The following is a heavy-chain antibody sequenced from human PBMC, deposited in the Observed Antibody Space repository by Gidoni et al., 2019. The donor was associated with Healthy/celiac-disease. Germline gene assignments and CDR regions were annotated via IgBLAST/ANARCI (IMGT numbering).Heavy chain of an antibody. Sequence: EVHLLESGGGLVQPGGSLRLSCEAPGFTFSSYAMSWVRQAPGKGLEWGSDISCSGVITYYSDSVKGRFTISRDNSKNTLYLQMNSLRAEDTAVYYCAKGRGSSSGTHFDYWGQGTLVTVSS. D-gene: IGHD6-6*01. CDR2: ISCSGVIT. CDR1: GFTFSSYA. V-gene: IGHV3-23*01. J-gene: IGHJ4*02. CDR3: AKGRGSSSGTHFDY.